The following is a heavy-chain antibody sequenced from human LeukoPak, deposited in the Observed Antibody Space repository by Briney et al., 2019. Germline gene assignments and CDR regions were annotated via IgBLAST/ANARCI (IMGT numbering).Heavy chain of an antibody. J-gene: IGHJ4*02. CDR3: ARGLYSSGRALGY. V-gene: IGHV4-34*01. CDR2: INHSGST. D-gene: IGHD6-19*01. Sequence: SETLSLTCAVYGGSFSGYYWSWIRQPPGKGLEWSGEINHSGSTNYNPSLKSRVTISVDTSKNQFSLKLSSVTAADTAVYYCARGLYSSGRALGYWGQGTLVTVSS. CDR1: GGSFSGYY.